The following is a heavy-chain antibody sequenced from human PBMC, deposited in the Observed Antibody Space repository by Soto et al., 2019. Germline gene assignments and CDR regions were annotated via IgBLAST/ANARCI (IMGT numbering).Heavy chain of an antibody. J-gene: IGHJ4*02. D-gene: IGHD6-19*01. V-gene: IGHV3-33*08. CDR1: GYTFSTYA. Sequence: QAHLEQSGAELKRPGASVKVSCKASGYTFSTYAMHWVRQAPGKGLEWVADIWYDGSKKNYADSVKGRFTISRDNSKDTLYLQMNSLRAEDAAVYYCARDFTVAAIGVGVDYWGQGTLVTVSS. CDR2: IWYDGSKK. CDR3: ARDFTVAAIGVGVDY.